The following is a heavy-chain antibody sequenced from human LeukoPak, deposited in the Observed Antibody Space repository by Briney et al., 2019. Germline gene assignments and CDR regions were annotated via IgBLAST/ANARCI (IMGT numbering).Heavy chain of an antibody. CDR1: GFTFSSYG. CDR3: ARYFGTILALDY. J-gene: IGHJ4*02. Sequence: PGRSLRLSCAASGFTFSSYGMHGVRQAPGKGLEWVAVIWYDGSKKYYADSVKGRFTISRDNSKNTLSLQMNSLRGEDTAMYYCARYFGTILALDYWGQGMLVTGSS. D-gene: IGHD3/OR15-3a*01. V-gene: IGHV3-33*01. CDR2: IWYDGSKK.